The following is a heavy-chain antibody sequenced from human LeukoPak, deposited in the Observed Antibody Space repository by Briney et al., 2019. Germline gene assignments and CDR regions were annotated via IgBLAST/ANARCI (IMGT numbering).Heavy chain of an antibody. CDR2: ISYDGSNK. V-gene: IGHV3-30-3*01. Sequence: GGSLRLSCAASGFTFSSYAMHWVRQAPGKGLEWVAVISYDGSNKYYADSVKGRITISRDNSKNTLYLQMNSLRAEDTAVYYCARDPLKVDTAMVGAFDYWGQGTLVTVSS. CDR3: ARDPLKVDTAMVGAFDY. J-gene: IGHJ4*02. D-gene: IGHD5-18*01. CDR1: GFTFSSYA.